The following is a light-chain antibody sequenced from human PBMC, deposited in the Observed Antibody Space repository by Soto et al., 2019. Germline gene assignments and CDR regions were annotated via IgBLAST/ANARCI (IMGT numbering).Light chain of an antibody. CDR2: GAS. CDR1: QGINNNY. CDR3: QQYGGSPRT. J-gene: IGKJ1*01. V-gene: IGKV3-20*01. Sequence: EIVLTQSPGTLSLSPGERATLSCRASQGINNNYLAWYQQKRGQAHRLLIYGASSRATGVPDRFSGSGSGTDFTLTISRLEPEDFAVYYCQQYGGSPRTFGQGTKVEIK.